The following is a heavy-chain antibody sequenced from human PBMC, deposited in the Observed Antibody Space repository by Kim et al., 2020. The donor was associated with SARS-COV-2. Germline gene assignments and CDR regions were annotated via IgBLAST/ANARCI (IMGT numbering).Heavy chain of an antibody. V-gene: IGHV4-4*07. Sequence: PSLQGRVTMSVDTSKNQFSLKLSSVTAADTAVYYCARATVDLDYYYYGMDVWGQGTTVTVSS. D-gene: IGHD2-21*01. CDR3: ARATVDLDYYYYGMDV. J-gene: IGHJ6*02.